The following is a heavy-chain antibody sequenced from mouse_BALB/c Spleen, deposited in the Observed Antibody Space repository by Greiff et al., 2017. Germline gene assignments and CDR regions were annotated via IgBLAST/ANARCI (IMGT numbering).Heavy chain of an antibody. CDR3: ARPVAPFAY. V-gene: IGHV14-1*02. J-gene: IGHJ3*01. Sequence: EVKLQESGAELVRPGALVKLSCKASGFNIKDYYMHWVKQRPEQGLEWIGWIDPENGNTIYDPKFQGKASITADTSSNTAYLQLSSLTSEDTAVYYCARPVAPFAYWGQGTLVTVSA. CDR2: IDPENGNT. D-gene: IGHD1-1*01. CDR1: GFNIKDYY.